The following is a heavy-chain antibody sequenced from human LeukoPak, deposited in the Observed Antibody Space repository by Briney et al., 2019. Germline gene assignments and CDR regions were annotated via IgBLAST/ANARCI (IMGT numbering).Heavy chain of an antibody. CDR1: GGSISSSSYY. CDR3: ARPLFGDPVGSGFDY. V-gene: IGHV4-39*01. CDR2: IYYSGST. J-gene: IGHJ4*02. D-gene: IGHD3-3*01. Sequence: SETLSLTCTVSGGSISSSSYYWGWIRQPPGKGLEWIGSIYYSGSTYYNPSLKGRVTISVDPSKNQFSLKLSSVTAADTAVYYCARPLFGDPVGSGFDYWGQGTLVTVSS.